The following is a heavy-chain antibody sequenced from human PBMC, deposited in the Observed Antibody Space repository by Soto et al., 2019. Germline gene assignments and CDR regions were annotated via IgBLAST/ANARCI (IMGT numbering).Heavy chain of an antibody. V-gene: IGHV4-61*01. CDR2: IYYSAST. CDR3: ARWAVETPVRGVVGFEP. Sequence: SETLSLTCTLSGGSVSSGSYYWSWIRQPPGKGLEWIGYIYYSASTNYNPSLKSRVTISLDTSKNQFSLKLRSVTAADTSVYYCARWAVETPVRGVVGFEPWGQGTQVTV. D-gene: IGHD3-10*01. CDR1: GGSVSSGSYY. J-gene: IGHJ5*02.